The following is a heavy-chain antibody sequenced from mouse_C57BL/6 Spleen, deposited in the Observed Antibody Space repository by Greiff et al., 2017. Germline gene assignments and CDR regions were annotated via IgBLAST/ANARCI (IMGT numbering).Heavy chain of an antibody. CDR3: ERHGRVTTVEATGAMDY. CDR2: ISNLAYSI. V-gene: IGHV5-15*01. J-gene: IGHJ4*01. Sequence: EVMLVESGGGLVQPGGSLKLSCAASGFTFSDYGMAWVRQAPRKGPEWVAFISNLAYSIYYADTVTGRFTITGENAKNTLYLEMSSLRSEDTAMYDGERHGRVTTVEATGAMDYWGQGTSVTVSS. CDR1: GFTFSDYG. D-gene: IGHD1-1*01.